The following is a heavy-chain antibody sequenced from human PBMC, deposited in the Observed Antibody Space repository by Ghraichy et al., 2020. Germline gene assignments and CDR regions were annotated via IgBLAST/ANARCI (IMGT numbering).Heavy chain of an antibody. D-gene: IGHD5-18*01. V-gene: IGHV4-34*01. CDR1: GGSFSGYY. Sequence: LETLSLTCAVYGGSFSGYYWSWIRQPPGKGLEWIGEINHSGSTNYNPSLKSRVTISVDTSKNQFSLKLSSVTAADTAVYYCAGGPWGDTAMAPGNFDYWGQGTLVTVSS. J-gene: IGHJ4*02. CDR2: INHSGST. CDR3: AGGPWGDTAMAPGNFDY.